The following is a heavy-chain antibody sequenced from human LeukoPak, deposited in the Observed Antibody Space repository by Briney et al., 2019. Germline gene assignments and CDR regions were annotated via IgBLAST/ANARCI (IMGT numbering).Heavy chain of an antibody. D-gene: IGHD2-15*01. CDR1: GFTFSSYA. CDR3: ARIRCSGGSCYSHYYYYGMDV. Sequence: GGSLRLSCAASGFTFSSYAMHWVRQAPGKGLEWVAVISYDGSNKYYADSVKGRFTISRDNSKNTLYLQMNSLRAEDTAVYYCARIRCSGGSCYSHYYYYGMDVWGQGTTVTVSS. J-gene: IGHJ6*02. CDR2: ISYDGSNK. V-gene: IGHV3-30*04.